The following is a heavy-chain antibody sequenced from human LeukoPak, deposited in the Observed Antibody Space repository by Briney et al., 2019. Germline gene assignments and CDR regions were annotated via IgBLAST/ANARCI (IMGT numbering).Heavy chain of an antibody. V-gene: IGHV3-66*02. D-gene: IGHD3-10*01. CDR2: IYSGGTT. J-gene: IGHJ3*02. CDR3: ARGSGSGKNDDAFDI. CDR1: GFIVKNRY. Sequence: GGSLRLSCAASGFIVKNRYMSWVRQAPGKGLEWVSVIYSGGTTHYAESVRGRFTISGDNSQNTMHLQMNSLTADDTAMYYCARGSGSGKNDDAFDIWGQGTMVTVSS.